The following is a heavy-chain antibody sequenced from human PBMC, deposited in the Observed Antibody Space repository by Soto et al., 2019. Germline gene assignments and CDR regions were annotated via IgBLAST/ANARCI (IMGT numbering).Heavy chain of an antibody. CDR3: VKASGWYPDY. Sequence: QVQLVESGGGVVQPGGSLRLSCAVSGFTFSDYGMHWVRQAPGKGLEWVAVISPDGINKYYPDSLRGLFTISRDNYRNTLYPKMRSLRAEDTAVYYCVKASGWYPDYGGRGTRVTVS. J-gene: IGHJ4*02. CDR2: ISPDGINK. CDR1: GFTFSDYG. D-gene: IGHD6-19*01. V-gene: IGHV3-30*18.